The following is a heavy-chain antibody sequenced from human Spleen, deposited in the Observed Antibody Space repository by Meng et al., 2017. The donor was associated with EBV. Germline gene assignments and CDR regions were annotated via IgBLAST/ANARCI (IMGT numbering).Heavy chain of an antibody. V-gene: IGHV7-4-1*02. J-gene: IGHJ5*02. Sequence: VQLVKSGFEFKKPGASVKVSCKASGYTFTSYAMNWVRQAPGQGLEWMGWINTNTVSPTYAQGFTGRFVFSLDTSVSTAYLQISSLKAEDTAVYYCARGVPNYYGQFDPWGQGTLVTVSS. CDR2: INTNTVSP. D-gene: IGHD3-10*01. CDR3: ARGVPNYYGQFDP. CDR1: GYTFTSYA.